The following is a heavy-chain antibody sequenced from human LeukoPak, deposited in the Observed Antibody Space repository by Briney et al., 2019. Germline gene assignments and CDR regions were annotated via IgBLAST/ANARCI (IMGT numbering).Heavy chain of an antibody. CDR2: IIPIFGTA. D-gene: IGHD3-16*01. Sequence: SVKVSCKASGGTFSSYAISWVRQAPGQGLEWMGGIIPIFGTANYAQKFQGRVTITADESTSAAYMELSSLRSEDTAVYYCASISATFNEGFDYWGQGTLVTVSS. J-gene: IGHJ4*02. CDR1: GGTFSSYA. V-gene: IGHV1-69*13. CDR3: ASISATFNEGFDY.